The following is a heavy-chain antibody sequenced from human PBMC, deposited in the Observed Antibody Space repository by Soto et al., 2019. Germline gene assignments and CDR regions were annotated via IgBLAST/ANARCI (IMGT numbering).Heavy chain of an antibody. Sequence: SETLSLTCTVSGGSISSYYWSWIRQPPGKGLEWIGYIYYSGSTNYNPSLKSRVTISVDTSKNQFSLKLSSVTAADTAVYYCGRQSIDFPRGFDPWGQGTLVTVSS. J-gene: IGHJ5*02. CDR1: GGSISSYY. D-gene: IGHD6-6*01. CDR3: GRQSIDFPRGFDP. CDR2: IYYSGST. V-gene: IGHV4-59*08.